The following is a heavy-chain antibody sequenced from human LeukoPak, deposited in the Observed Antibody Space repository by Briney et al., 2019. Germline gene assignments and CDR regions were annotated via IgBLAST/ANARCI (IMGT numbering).Heavy chain of an antibody. CDR2: IYYSGST. D-gene: IGHD3-16*02. J-gene: IGHJ4*02. V-gene: IGHV4-59*01. CDR3: ARYVWGSYPTFDDY. CDR1: GGSISSYY. Sequence: SETLSLTCAVSGGSISSYYWSWIRQPPGKGLEWIAYIYYSGSTHHNPSLKSRVTISVDTSKNQFSLKLSSVTAADTAVYYCARYVWGSYPTFDDYWGQGTLVTVSS.